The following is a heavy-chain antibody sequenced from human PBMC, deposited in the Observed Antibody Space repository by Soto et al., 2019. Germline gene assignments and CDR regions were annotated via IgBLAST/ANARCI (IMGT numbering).Heavy chain of an antibody. CDR1: GYTFTKYG. J-gene: IGHJ4*02. Sequence: QVQLVQSGAEVKNPGASVKVSCKTSGYTFTKYGVGWVRQSPGKGIEWMGWISGSSGNANYAEKVQGRITLTTDTXXXXXXXXXXXXXXXXXXXXXXXXXXXXXXXXXXYXGXXTLXTVSS. CDR3: XXXXXXXXXXXXY. CDR2: ISGSSGNA. V-gene: IGHV1-18*01.